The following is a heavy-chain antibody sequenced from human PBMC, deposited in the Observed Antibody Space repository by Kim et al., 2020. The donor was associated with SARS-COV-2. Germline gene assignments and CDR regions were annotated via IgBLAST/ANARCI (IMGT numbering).Heavy chain of an antibody. J-gene: IGHJ5*02. CDR2: IYHSGST. CDR1: GGSISSGGYS. D-gene: IGHD5-18*01. Sequence: SETLSLTCAVSGGSISSGGYSWSWIRQPPGKGLEWIGYIYHSGSTYYNPSLKSRVTISVDRSKNQFSLKLSSVTAADTAVYYCARAGIWLSRWFDPWGQGTLVTVSS. CDR3: ARAGIWLSRWFDP. V-gene: IGHV4-30-2*01.